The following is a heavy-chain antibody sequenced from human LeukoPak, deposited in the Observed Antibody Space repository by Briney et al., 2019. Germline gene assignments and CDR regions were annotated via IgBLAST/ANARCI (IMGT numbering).Heavy chain of an antibody. CDR1: GASISSYY. D-gene: IGHD3-22*01. CDR2: IFTIGST. V-gene: IGHV4-4*07. CDR3: AIVAYADRSRYYYYDY. Sequence: SDTLSLTCTVSGASISSYYWSWIRQPAGKGLEWIGRIFTIGSTNYNPSLKSRVTMSVDRSKNQFSLRLTAVTAADTAVYYCAIVAYADRSRYYYYDYWGQGTLVTVSS. J-gene: IGHJ4*02.